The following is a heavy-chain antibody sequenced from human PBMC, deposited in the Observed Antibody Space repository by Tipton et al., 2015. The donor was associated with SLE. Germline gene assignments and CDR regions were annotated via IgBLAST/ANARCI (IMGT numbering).Heavy chain of an antibody. J-gene: IGHJ4*02. D-gene: IGHD3-10*01. Sequence: TLSLTCTVSGGSISSHYWSWIRQPPGKGLEWIGSIYYSGSTYYNQSLKSRVTISVDTSKNQFSLKLSSVTAADTAVYYCVGGFGDFYFWGQGTLVTVSS. CDR3: VGGFGDFYF. V-gene: IGHV4-59*04. CDR1: GGSISSHY. CDR2: IYYSGST.